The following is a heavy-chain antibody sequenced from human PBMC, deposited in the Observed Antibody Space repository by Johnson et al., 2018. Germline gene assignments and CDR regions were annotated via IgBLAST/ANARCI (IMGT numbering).Heavy chain of an antibody. V-gene: IGHV3-9*01. CDR2: ISWNSATM. CDR3: ASGRSRALVGYMDG. D-gene: IGHD2-15*01. J-gene: IGHJ6*02. CDR1: GFTFEDSA. Sequence: VQLVESGGGLVQPGRSLRLSCAGSGFTFEDSAMHWVRQAPGKGLEWVSGISWNSATMDYADSVKGRFTISRDNAKKSLYLVMNSLRAEDTALYHCASGRSRALVGYMDGWGQGTTVIVSS.